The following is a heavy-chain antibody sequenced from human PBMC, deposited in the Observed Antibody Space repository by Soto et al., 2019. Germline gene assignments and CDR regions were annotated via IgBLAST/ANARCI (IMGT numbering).Heavy chain of an antibody. V-gene: IGHV1-69*06. CDR3: AREGGRARFDP. CDR2: IIPIFGTA. Sequence: QVQLVQSGAEVKKPGSSVKVSCKASGGTFSSYAISWVRQAPGQGLEWMGGIIPIFGTANYAQKFQGRVTVTRDTSTSTVYMELNSLRSEDTAVYYCAREGGRARFDPWGQGTLVTVSS. CDR1: GGTFSSYA. D-gene: IGHD3-16*01. J-gene: IGHJ5*02.